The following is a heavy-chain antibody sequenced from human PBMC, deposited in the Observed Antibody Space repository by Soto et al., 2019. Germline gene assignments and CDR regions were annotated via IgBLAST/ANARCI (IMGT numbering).Heavy chain of an antibody. Sequence: EVQLLESGGGLVQPGGSLRLSCVASGFAFANYAMSWVRQAPGRGLEWVSMISASGDRTFYADSVKGRLTISRDNSKNTLFLQVNSLAAEDTAIYYCAKDLRVAGKMDYWGQGTLVTVSS. CDR2: ISASGDRT. V-gene: IGHV3-23*01. J-gene: IGHJ4*02. D-gene: IGHD6-13*01. CDR3: AKDLRVAGKMDY. CDR1: GFAFANYA.